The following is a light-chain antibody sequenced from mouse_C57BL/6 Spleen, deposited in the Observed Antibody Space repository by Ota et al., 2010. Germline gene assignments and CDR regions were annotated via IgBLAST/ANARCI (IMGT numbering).Light chain of an antibody. V-gene: IGKV4-57*01. CDR3: QQRSSYPFT. J-gene: IGKJ4*01. CDR2: STS. Sequence: QIVLTPRLPAIMSASPGEKVTITCSASSSVSYMHWFQQKPGTSPKLWIYSTSNLASGVPARFSGSGSGTSYSLTISRMEAEDAATYYCQQRSSYPFTFGSGTKLEIK. CDR1: SSVSY.